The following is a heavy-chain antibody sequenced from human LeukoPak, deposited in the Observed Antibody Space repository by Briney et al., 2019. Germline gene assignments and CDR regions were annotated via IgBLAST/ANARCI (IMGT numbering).Heavy chain of an antibody. J-gene: IGHJ4*02. D-gene: IGHD2-15*01. CDR3: SKDVNSHCRGDCSDY. CDR1: GFTFSDYW. Sequence: GGSLRLSCAASGFTFSDYWMSWVRQTPGKGLEWVANIKSDGSDRDYVDSVKGRFTISRDNSKNTVDLQMHSLRLEDTAIYYCSKDVNSHCRGDCSDYWGQGTLVIVSS. V-gene: IGHV3-7*01. CDR2: IKSDGSDR.